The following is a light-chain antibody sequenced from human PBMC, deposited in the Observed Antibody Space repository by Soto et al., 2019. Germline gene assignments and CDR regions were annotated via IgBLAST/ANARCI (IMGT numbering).Light chain of an antibody. Sequence: EIVLTQSPGSLSFSPGERAALSCRASQSVSSSYLAWYQQKPGQAPRLLIYGASSRATGIPDRFSGSGSGTDFTLTISRLEPEDFAVYYCQQFSSYPLTFGGGTKVDI. CDR1: QSVSSSY. V-gene: IGKV3-20*01. CDR2: GAS. J-gene: IGKJ4*01. CDR3: QQFSSYPLT.